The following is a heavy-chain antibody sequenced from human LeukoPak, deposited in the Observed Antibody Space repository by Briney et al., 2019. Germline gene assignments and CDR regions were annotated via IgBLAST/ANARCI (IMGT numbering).Heavy chain of an antibody. CDR3: ARDSVAAHDAFDI. J-gene: IGHJ3*02. Sequence: SVKVSCKASGGTFSSYAISWVRQAPGQGLEWMGGIIPIFGTANYAQKFQGRVTITTDESTSTAYMELSSLRSEDTAVYYCARDSVAAHDAFDIWGQGTMVTVSS. V-gene: IGHV1-69*05. CDR1: GGTFSSYA. D-gene: IGHD2-15*01. CDR2: IIPIFGTA.